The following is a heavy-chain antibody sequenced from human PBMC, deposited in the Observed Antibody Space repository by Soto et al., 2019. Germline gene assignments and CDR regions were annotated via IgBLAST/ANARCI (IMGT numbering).Heavy chain of an antibody. CDR3: TRVRLGSRRSSDY. D-gene: IGHD6-19*01. J-gene: IGHJ4*02. V-gene: IGHV3-72*01. CDR2: IKNKANSYTT. CDR1: GFTFSDHY. Sequence: EVQLVESGGGLVQPEGSLRLSCAASGFTFSDHYMDWVRQAPGKGLEWVGRIKNKANSYTTEYAAPVKGRFIISRDDSKNSVIRHTHRLKTDDTAVYYCTRVRLGSRRSSDYWGQAILVTVSS.